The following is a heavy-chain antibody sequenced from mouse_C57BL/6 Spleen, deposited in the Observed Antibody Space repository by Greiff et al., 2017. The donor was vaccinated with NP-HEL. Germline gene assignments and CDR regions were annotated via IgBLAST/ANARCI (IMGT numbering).Heavy chain of an antibody. J-gene: IGHJ1*03. V-gene: IGHV1-52*01. Sequence: QVQLKQPGAELVRPGSSVKLSCKASGYTFTSYWMHWVKQRPIQGLEWIGNIDPSDSETHYNQKFKDKATLTVDKSSSTAYMQLSSLTSEDSAVYYCARSEGYGSSWYFDVWGTGTTVTVSS. D-gene: IGHD1-1*01. CDR3: ARSEGYGSSWYFDV. CDR2: IDPSDSET. CDR1: GYTFTSYW.